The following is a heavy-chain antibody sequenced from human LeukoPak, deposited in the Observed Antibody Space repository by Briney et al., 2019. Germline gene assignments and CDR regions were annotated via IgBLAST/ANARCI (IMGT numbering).Heavy chain of an antibody. Sequence: GRSLRLSCAASGFTFSSYGMHWVRRAPGKGLEWVAVISYDGSNKYYADSVKGRFTISRDNSKNTLYLQMNSLRAEDTAVYYCARDLVPDSTVPGYWGQGTLVTVSS. V-gene: IGHV3-30*03. CDR1: GFTFSSYG. CDR3: ARDLVPDSTVPGY. D-gene: IGHD6-13*01. J-gene: IGHJ4*02. CDR2: ISYDGSNK.